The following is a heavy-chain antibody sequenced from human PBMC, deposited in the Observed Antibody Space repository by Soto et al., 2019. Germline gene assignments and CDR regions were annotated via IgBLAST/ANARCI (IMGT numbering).Heavy chain of an antibody. CDR1: GDSVSSNNVA. CDR3: ARGINSAIEI. Sequence: QVQLQQSGPGLVKPSQTLSLTCVISGDSVSSNNVAWNWIRQSPSRGLEWLGRTYYRSKWYNKYAVSVKSRTTINADTSKNQFSLQLASVTPEDTAVYYCARGINSAIEIWGQGTMVTVSS. J-gene: IGHJ3*02. CDR2: TYYRSKWYN. V-gene: IGHV6-1*01. D-gene: IGHD1-1*01.